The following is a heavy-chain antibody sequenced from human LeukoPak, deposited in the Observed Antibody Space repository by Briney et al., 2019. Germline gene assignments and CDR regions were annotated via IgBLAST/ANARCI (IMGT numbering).Heavy chain of an antibody. CDR3: ARSGQMYSGSPRRSAFDI. J-gene: IGHJ3*02. CDR1: GYSISSGYY. CDR2: IYHSGST. D-gene: IGHD6-13*01. Sequence: PSETLSLTCAVSGYSISSGYYWGWIRQPPGKGLEWIGSIYHSGSTYYNPSLKSRVTISVDTSKNQFSLKLSSVTAADTVVYYCARSGQMYSGSPRRSAFDIWGQGTMVTVSS. V-gene: IGHV4-38-2*01.